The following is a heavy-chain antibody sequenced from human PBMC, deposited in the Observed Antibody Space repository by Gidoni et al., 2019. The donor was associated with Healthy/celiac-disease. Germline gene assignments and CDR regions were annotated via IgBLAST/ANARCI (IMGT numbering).Heavy chain of an antibody. CDR2: IYFRGRT. CDR3: ARDYYDSSGYYSPSAYWYFDL. J-gene: IGHJ2*01. V-gene: IGHV4-31*03. D-gene: IGHD3-22*01. Sequence: QVQLQESVPGLVKPSQTLSLTSTVSGGSTSSSGYYSRWIRQHPGKGLELIGYIYFRGRTYYNPALKSRVTISVDTSKNQFSLKLSSVTAADTAVYYCARDYYDSSGYYSPSAYWYFDLWGRGTLVTVSS. CDR1: GGSTSSSGYY.